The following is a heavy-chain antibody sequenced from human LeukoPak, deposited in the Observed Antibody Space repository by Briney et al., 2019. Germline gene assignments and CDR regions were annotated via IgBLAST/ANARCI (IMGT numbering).Heavy chain of an antibody. CDR2: IYSGGST. J-gene: IGHJ6*03. CDR1: GFTVSSNY. V-gene: IGHV3-53*01. D-gene: IGHD4-23*01. CDR3: ARGILETLSWGGGKYYYYYYMDV. Sequence: GGSLRLSCAASGFTVSSNYMSWVRQAPGKGLEWASVIYSGGSTYYADSVKGRFTISRDNSKNTLYLQMNSLRAEDTAVYYCARGILETLSWGGGKYYYYYYMDVWGKGTTVTVSS.